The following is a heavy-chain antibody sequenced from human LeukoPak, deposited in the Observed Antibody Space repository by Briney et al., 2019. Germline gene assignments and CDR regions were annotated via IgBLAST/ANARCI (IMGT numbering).Heavy chain of an antibody. V-gene: IGHV3-48*03. Sequence: SGGSLRLSCAASGFTFSSYEMNWVRQAPGKGLEWVSYISSSGSTIYYADSVKGRFTISRDNARNSLYLQMNSLRAEDTAVYYCAIKDDYGMNWGQGTLVTVSS. D-gene: IGHD4-17*01. CDR3: AIKDDYGMN. J-gene: IGHJ4*02. CDR2: ISSSGSTI. CDR1: GFTFSSYE.